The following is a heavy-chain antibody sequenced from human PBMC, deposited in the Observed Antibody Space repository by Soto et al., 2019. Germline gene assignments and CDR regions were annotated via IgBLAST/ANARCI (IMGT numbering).Heavy chain of an antibody. CDR2: INHSGST. Sequence: QVQLQQWGAGLLKPSETLSLTCAVYGGSFSGYYWSWIRQPPGKGLEWIGEINHSGSTNYNPSLKSRVTISVDTSKNQFSLKLSSVTAADTAVYYCARRGRREAIFGVVIITYFDYWGQGTLVTVSS. J-gene: IGHJ4*02. CDR1: GGSFSGYY. V-gene: IGHV4-34*01. D-gene: IGHD3-3*01. CDR3: ARRGRREAIFGVVIITYFDY.